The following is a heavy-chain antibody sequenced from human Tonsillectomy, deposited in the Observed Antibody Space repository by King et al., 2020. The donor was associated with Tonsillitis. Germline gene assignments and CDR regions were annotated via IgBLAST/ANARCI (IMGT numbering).Heavy chain of an antibody. Sequence: VQLQESGPGLVKPSGTLSLTCAVSGGAISSSNWWSWVRQPPGKGLEWIGKIYHSGSTNYNPSLKSRVTISVDKSKNQFSLKLSPVTAADTAVYYCAKYYDSSGYNDTFDIWGQGTMVTVSS. CDR2: IYHSGST. V-gene: IGHV4-4*02. D-gene: IGHD3-22*01. CDR1: GGAISSSNW. CDR3: AKYYDSSGYNDTFDI. J-gene: IGHJ3*02.